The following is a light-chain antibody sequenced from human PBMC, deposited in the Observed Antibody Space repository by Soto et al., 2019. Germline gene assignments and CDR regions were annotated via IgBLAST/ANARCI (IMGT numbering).Light chain of an antibody. CDR1: SSDVGTYNL. V-gene: IGLV2-23*02. CDR3: CSYGGSSALPYV. CDR2: EVT. J-gene: IGLJ1*01. Sequence: QSALAQPASVSRSPEQSVTISCTGTSSDVGTYNLVSWYQQHPGKAPKLIIYEVTERPSGVSNRFSGSKFGNTASLTISGLLPEDEADYYCCSYGGSSALPYVFGTGTKLTVL.